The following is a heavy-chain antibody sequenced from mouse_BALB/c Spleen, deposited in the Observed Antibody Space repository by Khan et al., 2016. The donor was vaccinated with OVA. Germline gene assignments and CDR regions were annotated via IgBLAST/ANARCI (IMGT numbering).Heavy chain of an antibody. CDR1: GFSLTNYG. V-gene: IGHV2-6-1*01. CDR3: ARQPYYHYYIMDY. Sequence: VQLKQSGPGLVAPSQSLSITCTISGFSLTNYGVHWVRQPPGKGLEWLVVIWSDGSATYNSGLQSRLSITKDNSRNQVFLKMNSLQTDDTAMYYCARQPYYHYYIMDYWVREPQSPSPQ. CDR2: IWSDGSA. D-gene: IGHD2-10*01. J-gene: IGHJ4*01.